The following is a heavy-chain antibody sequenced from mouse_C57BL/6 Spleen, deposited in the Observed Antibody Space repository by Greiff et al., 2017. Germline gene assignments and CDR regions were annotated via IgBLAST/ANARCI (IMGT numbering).Heavy chain of an antibody. V-gene: IGHV1-62-2*01. CDR2: FYPGSGSI. CDR3: ARHEMGPYDYDYAMDY. Sequence: QVQLQQSGAELVKPGASVKLSCKASGYTFTEYTIHWVKQRSGQGLEWIGWFYPGSGSIKYNEKFKDKATLTADKSSITVYMELSRLTSEDSAVYFCARHEMGPYDYDYAMDYWGQGTSVTVSS. CDR1: GYTFTEYT. D-gene: IGHD2-4*01. J-gene: IGHJ4*01.